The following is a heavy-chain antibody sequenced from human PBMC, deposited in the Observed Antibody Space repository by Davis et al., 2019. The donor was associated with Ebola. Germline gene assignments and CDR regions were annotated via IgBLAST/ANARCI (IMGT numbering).Heavy chain of an antibody. V-gene: IGHV3-33*01. J-gene: IGHJ4*02. CDR1: GFTFSSYG. CDR2: IWYDGSNK. D-gene: IGHD4-17*01. Sequence: PGGSLRLSCAASGFTFSSYGMHWVRQAPGKGLEWVAVIWYDGSNKYYADSVKGRFTISRDNSKNTLYLQMNSLRAEDTAVYYCAREGDRYGDYAPFDYWGQGTLVTVSS. CDR3: AREGDRYGDYAPFDY.